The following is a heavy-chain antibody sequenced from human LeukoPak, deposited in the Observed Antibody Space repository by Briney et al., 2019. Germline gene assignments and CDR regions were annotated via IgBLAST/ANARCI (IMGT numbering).Heavy chain of an antibody. Sequence: SETLSLTCTVSGGSISSYYWSWIRQPAGKGLEWIGRIYTCGSTNYNPSLKSRVTMSVDTSKNQFSLKLSSVTAADTAVYYCASQMGYYDSSGPARRAHYYFDYWGQGTLVTVSS. CDR1: GGSISSYY. J-gene: IGHJ4*02. CDR3: ASQMGYYDSSGPARRAHYYFDY. V-gene: IGHV4-4*07. D-gene: IGHD3-22*01. CDR2: IYTCGST.